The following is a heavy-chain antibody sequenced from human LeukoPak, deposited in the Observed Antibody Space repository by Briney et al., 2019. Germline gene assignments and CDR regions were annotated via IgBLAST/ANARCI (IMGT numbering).Heavy chain of an antibody. CDR2: IKQDGSEK. J-gene: IGHJ4*02. Sequence: PGGSLRLSCAASGFIFSSYWMSWVRQAPGKGLEWVANIKQDGSEKYYVDSVKGRFTISRDNAKNSLYLEMNSLTAEDTAVYYCARGRGLDYWGQGTLVTISS. CDR1: GFIFSSYW. CDR3: ARGRGLDY. V-gene: IGHV3-7*01.